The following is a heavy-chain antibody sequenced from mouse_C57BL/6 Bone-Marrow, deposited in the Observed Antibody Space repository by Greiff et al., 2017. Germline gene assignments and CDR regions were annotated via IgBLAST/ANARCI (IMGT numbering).Heavy chain of an antibody. V-gene: IGHV1-55*01. CDR3: ARGFITTVVATWYFDV. Sequence: VQLQQPGAELVKPGASVKMSCKASGYTFTSYWITWVKQRPGQGLEWIGDIYPGSGSTNYNEKFKSKATLTVDTSSSTAYMQLSSLTSEDSAVYYCARGFITTVVATWYFDVWGTGTTVTVSS. D-gene: IGHD1-1*01. J-gene: IGHJ1*03. CDR1: GYTFTSYW. CDR2: IYPGSGST.